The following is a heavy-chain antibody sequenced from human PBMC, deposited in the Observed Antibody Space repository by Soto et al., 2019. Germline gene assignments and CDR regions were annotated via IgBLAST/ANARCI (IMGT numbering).Heavy chain of an antibody. CDR1: GGSISSYF. D-gene: IGHD3-22*01. J-gene: IGHJ4*02. V-gene: IGHV4-59*01. Sequence: SETLSLTCTVSGGSISSYFWSWIRQPPGKGLEWIGYIFYSGSTNYNPSLKSRVTISVDTSKNQFSLKLSSVTAADTAVYYCARGVSHDDDSSGFYPCFDDWGQGILVTVAS. CDR3: ARGVSHDDDSSGFYPCFDD. CDR2: IFYSGST.